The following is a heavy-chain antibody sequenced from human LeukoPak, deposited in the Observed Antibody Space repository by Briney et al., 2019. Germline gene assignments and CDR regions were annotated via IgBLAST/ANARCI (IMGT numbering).Heavy chain of an antibody. CDR3: AKRHCSSTSCYGMDY. V-gene: IGHV3-30*02. CDR2: IRYDGSNK. D-gene: IGHD2-2*01. Sequence: GGSLRLSCAASGFTFSTYGIHWVRQAPGKGLDWVAFIRYDGSNKYYADSVKGRFTISRDNSKNTLYLQTNSLRAEDTAVYFCAKRHCSSTSCYGMDYWGQGTLVTVSS. CDR1: GFTFSTYG. J-gene: IGHJ4*02.